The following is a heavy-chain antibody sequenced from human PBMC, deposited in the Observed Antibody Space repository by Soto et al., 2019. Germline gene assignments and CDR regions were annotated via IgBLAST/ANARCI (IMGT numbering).Heavy chain of an antibody. J-gene: IGHJ6*02. D-gene: IGHD6-19*01. CDR1: GCSVSNTW. V-gene: IGHV5-51*01. CDR2: IYLGDSGA. Sequence: EALKSSGKGFGCSVSNTWINWVRQMPGKGLEWMGIIYLGDSGATYSPSFQGQVTISADKSINTAYLQWSSLKASDTAIYYCAKEAGSAYYGMDVWGQGTTVTVSS. CDR3: AKEAGSAYYGMDV.